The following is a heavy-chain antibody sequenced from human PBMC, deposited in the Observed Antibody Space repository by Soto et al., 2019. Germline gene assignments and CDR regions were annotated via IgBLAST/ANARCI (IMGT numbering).Heavy chain of an antibody. J-gene: IGHJ4*02. CDR3: AKVEDYYGSGSYRY. CDR2: ISGSGGST. CDR1: GFTFSSYA. Sequence: GGSLRLSCAASGFTFSSYAMSWVRQAPGKGLEWVSAISGSGGSTYYADSVKGRFTISRDNSKNTLYLQMNSLRAEDTAVYYCAKVEDYYGSGSYRYWGQGTLVTVSS. D-gene: IGHD3-10*01. V-gene: IGHV3-23*01.